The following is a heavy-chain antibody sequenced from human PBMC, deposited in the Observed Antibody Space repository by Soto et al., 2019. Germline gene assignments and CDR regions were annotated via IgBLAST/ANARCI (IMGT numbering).Heavy chain of an antibody. V-gene: IGHV3-23*01. J-gene: IGHJ4*02. CDR3: ARRGPGTYFDY. CDR2: VSGSGGST. Sequence: EVQLLESGGGLVQPGGSLRLSCAASGFTFSSYAMRWVRQAPGKGLEWVSAVSGSGGSTYYADSVQGRFTISRDNSSISLYLQRNSLRAEDTAVYYCARRGPGTYFDYWGQGTLVTVSS. D-gene: IGHD6-13*01. CDR1: GFTFSSYA.